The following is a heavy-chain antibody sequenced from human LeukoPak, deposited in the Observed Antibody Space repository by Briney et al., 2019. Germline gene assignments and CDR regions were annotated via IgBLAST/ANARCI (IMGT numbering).Heavy chain of an antibody. CDR3: AREYNSGWFP. CDR2: ITSNTGGA. Sequence: ASVKVSCKASGYPFTGYYIQWVRQAPGQGLEWMGRITSNTGGANYAQKFQGRITLTRDTSITTAYMELSRLRPDVTAVYYCAREYNSGWFPWGQGTLVTVSS. J-gene: IGHJ5*02. CDR1: GYPFTGYY. V-gene: IGHV1-2*06. D-gene: IGHD6-19*01.